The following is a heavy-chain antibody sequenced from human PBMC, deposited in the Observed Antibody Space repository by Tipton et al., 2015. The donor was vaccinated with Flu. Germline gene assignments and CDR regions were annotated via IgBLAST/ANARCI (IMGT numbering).Heavy chain of an antibody. J-gene: IGHJ4*02. Sequence: TLSLTCTVSGGSISHYYWSWIRQSPGKGLEWIGYIYYSGSTNYNPTLKSRATISVDASKSRFSLKLSSVTAADTAVYYCARVWGYYFDYWGQGTLVTVSS. CDR1: GGSISHYY. CDR2: IYYSGST. V-gene: IGHV4-59*08. D-gene: IGHD3-16*01. CDR3: ARVWGYYFDY.